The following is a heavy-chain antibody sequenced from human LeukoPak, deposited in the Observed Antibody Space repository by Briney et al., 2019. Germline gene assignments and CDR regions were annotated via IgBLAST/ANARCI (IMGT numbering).Heavy chain of an antibody. CDR2: ISWNSGSI. CDR3: AKVAAAGTLVFDY. J-gene: IGHJ4*02. Sequence: GRSLRLSCAASGFTFDDYAMHWVRQAPGKGLEWVSGISWNSGSIGYADSVKGRFTISRDNAKNSLYLQMNSLRAEDTALYYCAKVAAAGTLVFDYWGQGTLVTVSS. V-gene: IGHV3-9*01. D-gene: IGHD6-13*01. CDR1: GFTFDDYA.